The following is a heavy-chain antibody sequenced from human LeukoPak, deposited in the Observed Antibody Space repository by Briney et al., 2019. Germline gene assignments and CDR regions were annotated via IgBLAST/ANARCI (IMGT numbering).Heavy chain of an antibody. J-gene: IGHJ4*02. CDR1: GFAFNHAW. CDR3: TWVGARYYFDY. D-gene: IGHD1-26*01. CDR2: IKSKTNGGTT. V-gene: IGHV3-15*01. Sequence: KPGGSLRLSCAASGFAFNHAWMSWVRQAPGKGLEWLGRIKSKTNGGTTDYAAPVKGRFTISRDDSKNTLYLQIDSLKTEDTAVYHCTWVGARYYFDYWGQGTLVTVSS.